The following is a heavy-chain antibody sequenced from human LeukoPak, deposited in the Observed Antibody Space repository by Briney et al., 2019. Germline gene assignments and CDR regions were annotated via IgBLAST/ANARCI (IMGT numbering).Heavy chain of an antibody. CDR1: RFTFSNYA. Sequence: GGSLRLSCAASRFTFSNYAMSWVRQTPGKGLEWVAVISNDADNEYYVDFAKGRFSISRDNSKNTLYLQMNSLRIEDTALFYFDSWGQGTLVTVSS. CDR2: ISNDADNE. V-gene: IGHV3-30*03. J-gene: IGHJ4*02. CDR3: DS.